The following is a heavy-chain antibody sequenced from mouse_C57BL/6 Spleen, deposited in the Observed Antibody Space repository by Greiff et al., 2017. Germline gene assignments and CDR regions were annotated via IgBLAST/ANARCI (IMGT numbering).Heavy chain of an antibody. Sequence: VQLQQSGAALVKPGASVKLSCTASGFNIKDSYMHWVKQRTDQGLEWIGRIGPEDGETKYAPKFQGKATIAADTSSNTAYLQLSSLTSEATAVYYCAGGYYDYVYFDYWGQGTTLTVSS. D-gene: IGHD2-4*01. CDR3: AGGYYDYVYFDY. V-gene: IGHV14-2*01. CDR1: GFNIKDSY. CDR2: IGPEDGET. J-gene: IGHJ2*01.